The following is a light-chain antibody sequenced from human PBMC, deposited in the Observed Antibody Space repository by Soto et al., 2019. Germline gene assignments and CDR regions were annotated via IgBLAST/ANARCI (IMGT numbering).Light chain of an antibody. CDR1: QSVSSY. J-gene: IGKJ4*01. V-gene: IGKV3-11*01. CDR2: DAS. Sequence: EIVLTQSPATLSLSPGERATLSCRASQSVSSYLAWYQQKPGQAPRLLISDASNRATGIPARFSGSGSGTDFTLTISSLEPEDFAVYYCQQRSNWPPEITFGGGTKVEIK. CDR3: QQRSNWPPEIT.